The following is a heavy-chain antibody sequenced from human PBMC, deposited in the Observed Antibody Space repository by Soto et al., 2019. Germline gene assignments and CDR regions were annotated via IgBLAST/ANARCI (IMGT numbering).Heavy chain of an antibody. D-gene: IGHD3-10*01. V-gene: IGHV3-33*01. Sequence: QVQLVESGGGVVQPGRSLRLSCAASGFTFSSYGMHWVRQAPGKGLEWVAVIWYDGSNQYYADSVKGRFTISRDNSKNTLYLQMNSLRAEDTAVYYCSRDPNCPITMVRVSRYYGMDVWGQGTTVTVSS. CDR1: GFTFSSYG. CDR3: SRDPNCPITMVRVSRYYGMDV. J-gene: IGHJ6*02. CDR2: IWYDGSNQ.